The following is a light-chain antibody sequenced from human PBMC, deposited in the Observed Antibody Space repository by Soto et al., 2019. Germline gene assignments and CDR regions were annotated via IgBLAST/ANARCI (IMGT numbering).Light chain of an antibody. J-gene: IGLJ2*01. Sequence: QSALTQPPSASGSPGQSVTISCTGTSSDVGGYDYVSWYQQHPGKAPRLMIFEVSRRPSGIPDRFSGSKSGTSATLGITGLQTGDEADYYCGTWDSSLSADVVFGGGTKVTVL. CDR1: SSDVGGYDY. CDR2: EVS. CDR3: GTWDSSLSADVV. V-gene: IGLV2-8*01.